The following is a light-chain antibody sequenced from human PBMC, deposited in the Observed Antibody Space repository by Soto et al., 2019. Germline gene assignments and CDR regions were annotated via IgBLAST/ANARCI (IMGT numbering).Light chain of an antibody. CDR3: QQYGSSRT. Sequence: EIVLTQSPGTLSLSPGERATLSCRASQSVSSSYLAWYQQKPGQAPRLLIYGASSRATGIPDRFSGSGSGTDFTLNISRLEPEEFAVYYCQQYGSSRTFGQGTKVDIK. CDR2: GAS. J-gene: IGKJ1*01. CDR1: QSVSSSY. V-gene: IGKV3-20*01.